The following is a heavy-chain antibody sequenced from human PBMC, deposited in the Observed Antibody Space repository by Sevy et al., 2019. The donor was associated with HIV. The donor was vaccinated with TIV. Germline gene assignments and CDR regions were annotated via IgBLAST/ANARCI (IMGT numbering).Heavy chain of an antibody. CDR2: ISSSGSTI. Sequence: GGSLRLSCAASGFTFSDYCMSWIRQAPGKGLEWVSYISSSGSTIYYADSVKGRFTISRDNAKNSLYLQMNSLRAEDTAVYYCARDFGLPAPNSGFDYWGQGTLVTVSS. D-gene: IGHD3-16*01. J-gene: IGHJ4*02. V-gene: IGHV3-11*04. CDR1: GFTFSDYC. CDR3: ARDFGLPAPNSGFDY.